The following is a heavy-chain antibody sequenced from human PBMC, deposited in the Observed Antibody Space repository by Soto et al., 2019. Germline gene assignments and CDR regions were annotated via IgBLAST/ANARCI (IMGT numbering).Heavy chain of an antibody. CDR3: ARDQVAAPRLNYYGMDV. V-gene: IGHV3-48*02. CDR2: ISSTSSTK. J-gene: IGHJ6*02. Sequence: GGSLRLSCAASGFTFSIYSMNWVRQAPGKGLEWVSHISSTSSTKYYAGSVRGRFTISRDNAQNSLYLQMNSLRDEDTAVYFCARDQVAAPRLNYYGMDVWGQGTTVTVSS. CDR1: GFTFSIYS. D-gene: IGHD6-19*01.